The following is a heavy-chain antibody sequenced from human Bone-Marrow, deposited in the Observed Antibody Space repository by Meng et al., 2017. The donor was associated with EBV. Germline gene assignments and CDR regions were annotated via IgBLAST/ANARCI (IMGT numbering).Heavy chain of an antibody. J-gene: IGHJ4*02. V-gene: IGHV1-69*01. CDR2: IIPIFGTA. CDR3: ARPVLHYYGSGSSGARKAYYFDY. Sequence: QVQLVQSGAEVKKPGSSVKVSCKASGGTFSSYAISWVRQAPGQGLEWMGGIIPIFGTANYAQKFQGRVTITADESTSTAYMELSSLRSEDTAVYYCARPVLHYYGSGSSGARKAYYFDYWGQGTLVTVSS. D-gene: IGHD3-10*01. CDR1: GGTFSSYA.